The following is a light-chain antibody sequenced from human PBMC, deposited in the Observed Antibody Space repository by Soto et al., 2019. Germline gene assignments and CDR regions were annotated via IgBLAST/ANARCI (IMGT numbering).Light chain of an antibody. Sequence: QSALTQPASVSGSPGQSITISCTGTSSDVGTYNYVSWYQQHAGKVPKLMIYDVSNRPSGVSDRFSGSKSGNTASLTISGLQAEDEVDYYCTSYTSSSTLVFGGGTKLTVL. CDR3: TSYTSSSTLV. CDR1: SSDVGTYNY. J-gene: IGLJ2*01. CDR2: DVS. V-gene: IGLV2-14*01.